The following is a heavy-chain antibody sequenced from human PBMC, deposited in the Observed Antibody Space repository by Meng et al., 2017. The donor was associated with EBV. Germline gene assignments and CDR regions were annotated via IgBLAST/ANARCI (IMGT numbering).Heavy chain of an antibody. Sequence: HITLKGRRPPLCKPTRTPPRTCTLSGFSPSTRGVGVGWIRHPPGKALEWLALIYWDDDKRYSPSLKSRLTITKDTSKNQVVLTMTNMDPVDAATYYCAHIIAARPFDYWGQGTLVTVSS. CDR3: AHIIAARPFDY. CDR1: GFSPSTRGVG. V-gene: IGHV2-5*02. CDR2: IYWDDDK. D-gene: IGHD6-6*01. J-gene: IGHJ4*02.